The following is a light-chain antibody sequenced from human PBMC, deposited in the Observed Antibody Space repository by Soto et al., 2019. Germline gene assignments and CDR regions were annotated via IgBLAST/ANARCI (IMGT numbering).Light chain of an antibody. V-gene: IGKV3-20*01. CDR2: GAS. Sequence: VLTQSPDTLSLSPWERTTLSCRASQSVSSSYLAWYQQKPGQAPRLLIYGASSRATGIPDRFSGSGSGTDFTLTISRLEPEDFAVYYCQQYGRSWTFGEGTKVDIK. CDR1: QSVSSSY. CDR3: QQYGRSWT. J-gene: IGKJ1*01.